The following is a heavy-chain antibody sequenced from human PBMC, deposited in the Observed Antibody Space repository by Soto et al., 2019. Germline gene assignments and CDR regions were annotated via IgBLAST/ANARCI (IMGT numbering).Heavy chain of an antibody. CDR3: AKEPFPGCYFDY. CDR2: ISYDGSNK. J-gene: IGHJ4*02. CDR1: GFTFSSYG. V-gene: IGHV3-30*18. Sequence: GGSLRLSCAASGFTFSSYGMHWVRQAPGKGLEWVAVISYDGSNKYYADSVKGRFTISRDNSKNTLYLQMNSLRAEDTAVYYCAKEPFPGCYFDYWGQGTLVTVSS.